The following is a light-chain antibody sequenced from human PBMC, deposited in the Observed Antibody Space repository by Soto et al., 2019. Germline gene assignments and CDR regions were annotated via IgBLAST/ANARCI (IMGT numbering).Light chain of an antibody. CDR1: SSNIGAGYD. J-gene: IGLJ2*01. V-gene: IGLV1-40*01. CDR2: GNS. CDR3: QSYDSSLSGWDVV. Sequence: QAVVTQPPSVSGAPGQRVTISCTGSSSNIGAGYDVHWYQQLPGTAPKLLIHGNSNRPSGVPDRFSGSKSGTSASLAITGLQAEDEAEYYCQSYDSSLSGWDVVFGGGTKLTVL.